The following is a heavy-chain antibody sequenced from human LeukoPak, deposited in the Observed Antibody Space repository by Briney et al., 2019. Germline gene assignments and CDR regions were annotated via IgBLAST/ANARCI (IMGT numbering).Heavy chain of an antibody. CDR3: ARGPRRLRLGVGWFDP. Sequence: PSETLSLTCAVYGGSFSGYYWSWIRQPPGKGLEWIGEINHSGSTNYNPSLKSRVTISVDTSKNQFSLKLSSVTAADTAVYYCARGPRRLRLGVGWFDPWGQGTLVTVSS. D-gene: IGHD3-16*01. CDR1: GGSFSGYY. J-gene: IGHJ5*02. V-gene: IGHV4-34*01. CDR2: INHSGST.